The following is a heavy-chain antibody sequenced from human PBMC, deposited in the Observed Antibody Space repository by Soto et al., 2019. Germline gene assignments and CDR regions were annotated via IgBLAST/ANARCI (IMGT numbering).Heavy chain of an antibody. CDR2: ISYSGSP. J-gene: IGHJ6*01. D-gene: IGHD2-15*01. Sequence: SETPSLTCTVSGGSISSESYFWCWVRQPSGKGLEWVGTISYSGSPFFNPSLKGRATLSVDTSKNQFSLRLSAVTAADSAVYFCAALLGFFCGCGDSLGCLDV. V-gene: IGHV4-39*05. CDR3: AALLGFFCGCGDSLGCLDV. CDR1: GGSISSESYF.